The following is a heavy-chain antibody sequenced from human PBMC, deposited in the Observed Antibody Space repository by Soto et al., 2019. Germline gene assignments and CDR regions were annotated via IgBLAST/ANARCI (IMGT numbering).Heavy chain of an antibody. Sequence: SETLSLTCTVSGGSISSYYWSWIRQPPGKGLEWIGYIYYSGSTNYNPSLKSRVTISIDTSKNQFSLKLSSVTAADTAVYYCARVSNYDYIWGSYRHMVYFDYWGQGTLVTVSS. J-gene: IGHJ4*02. CDR1: GGSISSYY. V-gene: IGHV4-59*01. D-gene: IGHD3-16*02. CDR2: IYYSGST. CDR3: ARVSNYDYIWGSYRHMVYFDY.